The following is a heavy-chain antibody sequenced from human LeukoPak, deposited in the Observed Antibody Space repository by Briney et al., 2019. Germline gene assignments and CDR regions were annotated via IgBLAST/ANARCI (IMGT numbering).Heavy chain of an antibody. J-gene: IGHJ6*02. D-gene: IGHD3-10*01. CDR1: GYTFTSYY. V-gene: IGHV1-46*01. CDR3: ARARGDPVYYYYGMDV. Sequence: ASVKVSCKASGYTFTSYYMHWVRQAPGQVLEWMGIINPSGGSTSYAQKFQGRVTMTRDTSTGTVYMELSSLRSEDTAVYYCARARGDPVYYYYGMDVWGQGTTVTVSS. CDR2: INPSGGST.